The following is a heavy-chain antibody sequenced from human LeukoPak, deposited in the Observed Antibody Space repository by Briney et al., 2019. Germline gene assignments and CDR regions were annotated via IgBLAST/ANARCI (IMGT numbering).Heavy chain of an antibody. V-gene: IGHV3-72*01. D-gene: IGHD5-12*01. CDR2: TRNKANSYTT. Sequence: PGGSLRLSCAASGFTFSDHYMDWVRQAPGKGLEWVGRTRNKANSYTTEYAASVKGRFTISRDDSKNSLYLQMNSLKTEDTAVYYCARARGGYIDYWGQGTLVTVSS. CDR3: ARARGGYIDY. J-gene: IGHJ4*02. CDR1: GFTFSDHY.